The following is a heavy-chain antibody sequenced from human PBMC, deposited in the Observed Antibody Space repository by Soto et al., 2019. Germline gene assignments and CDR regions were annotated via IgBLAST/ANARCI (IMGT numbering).Heavy chain of an antibody. CDR2: IYPGDSDT. CDR1: GYSFTSYW. J-gene: IGHJ3*02. D-gene: IGHD2-15*01. V-gene: IGHV5-51*01. Sequence: PGESLKISCKGSGYSFTSYWIGWVRQMPGKGLEWMGIIYPGDSDTRYSPSFQGQVTISADKSISTAYLQWSSLKASDTAMYYCARHGGAGYCSGGSCYEADAFDIWGQGTMVTVSS. CDR3: ARHGGAGYCSGGSCYEADAFDI.